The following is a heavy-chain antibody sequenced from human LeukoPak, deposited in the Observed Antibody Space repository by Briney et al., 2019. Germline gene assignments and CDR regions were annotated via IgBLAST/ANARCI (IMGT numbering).Heavy chain of an antibody. CDR1: GYTFTSYD. D-gene: IGHD2-2*01. J-gene: IGHJ4*02. CDR3: ERDGLGFVVVPAAMLDYYFDY. CDR2: INPSGGST. V-gene: IGHV1-46*01. Sequence: ASVKVSCKASGYTFTSYDINWVRQAPGQGLEWMGIINPSGGSTSYAQKFQGRVTMTRDTSTSTVYMELSSLRSEDTAVYYCERDGLGFVVVPAAMLDYYFDYWGQGTLVTVSS.